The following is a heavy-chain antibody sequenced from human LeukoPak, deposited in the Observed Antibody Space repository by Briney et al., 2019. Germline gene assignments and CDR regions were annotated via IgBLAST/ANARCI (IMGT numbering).Heavy chain of an antibody. Sequence: GGSLRLSCAASGFTFSSYGMHWVRQAPGKGLEWVAVISYDGSNKYYADSVKGRFTISRDNSKNTLYLQMNSLRAEDTAVYYCAKYARPHYDFWSGPNYHYYGMDVWGQGTTVTVSS. CDR2: ISYDGSNK. J-gene: IGHJ6*02. V-gene: IGHV3-30*18. CDR3: AKYARPHYDFWSGPNYHYYGMDV. CDR1: GFTFSSYG. D-gene: IGHD3-3*01.